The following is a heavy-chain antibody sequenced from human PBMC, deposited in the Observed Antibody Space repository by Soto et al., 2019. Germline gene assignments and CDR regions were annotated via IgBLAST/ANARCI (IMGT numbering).Heavy chain of an antibody. J-gene: IGHJ5*02. D-gene: IGHD4-4*01. CDR3: ARDSYSHLWP. CDR2: IYYSGST. Sequence: SETRSLTWIVSGDSVSSGSSYWNWIRQPPGKGLEWIGYIYYSGSTNYNPSLKSRVSISLDTSKNQFSLNLNSLTAADTAVYYCARDSYSHLWPWGQGTLVTVSS. CDR1: GDSVSSGSSY. V-gene: IGHV4-61*01.